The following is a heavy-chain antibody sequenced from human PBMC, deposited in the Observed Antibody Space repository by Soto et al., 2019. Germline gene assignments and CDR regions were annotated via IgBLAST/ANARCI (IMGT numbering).Heavy chain of an antibody. D-gene: IGHD3-22*01. CDR3: AADRGTYYYDSSGSY. Sequence: WASVKVSCKSSGFTFTSSSVQWVRQARGQRLEWIGWIVVGSGNTNYAQKFQERVTITRDMSTSTAYMELSSLRSEDTAVYYCAADRGTYYYDSSGSYWGQGTLVTVSS. CDR2: IVVGSGNT. CDR1: GFTFTSSS. J-gene: IGHJ4*02. V-gene: IGHV1-58*01.